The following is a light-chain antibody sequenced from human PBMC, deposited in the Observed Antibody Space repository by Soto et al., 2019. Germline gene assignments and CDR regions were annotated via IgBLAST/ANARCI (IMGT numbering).Light chain of an antibody. CDR2: EVT. CDR3: SSYAGSNMAM. J-gene: IGLJ3*02. CDR1: SSDVGGYDY. V-gene: IGLV2-8*01. Sequence: QSALTQPPSASGSPGQSVTISCTGTSSDVGGYDYVSWYQQYPGKAPRLMIYEVTKRPSGVPERFSGSKSGNTASLTVSGLHAEDEADYYCSSYAGSNMAMFGGGTKLTVL.